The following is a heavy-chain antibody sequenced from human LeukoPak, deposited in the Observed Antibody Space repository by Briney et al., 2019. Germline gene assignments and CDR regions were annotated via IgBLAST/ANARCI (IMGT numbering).Heavy chain of an antibody. Sequence: GGSLRLSCAASGFTFSSYAMHWVRQAPGKGLEWVAVISYDGSNKYYADSVKGRFTISRDNSKNTLYLQMNSLRAEDTAVYYCASAIVPAARGDYYYGMDVWGQGTTVTASS. CDR2: ISYDGSNK. J-gene: IGHJ6*02. D-gene: IGHD2-2*01. CDR1: GFTFSSYA. CDR3: ASAIVPAARGDYYYGMDV. V-gene: IGHV3-30*04.